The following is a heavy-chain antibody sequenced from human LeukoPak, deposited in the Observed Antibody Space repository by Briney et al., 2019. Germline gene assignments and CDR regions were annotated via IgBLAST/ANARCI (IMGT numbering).Heavy chain of an antibody. D-gene: IGHD6-19*01. CDR2: ISWDGGST. V-gene: IGHV3-43D*03. J-gene: IGHJ5*02. CDR3: ARDSSGWYHWFDP. CDR1: GFTFDDYA. Sequence: GGSLRLSCAASGFTFDDYAMHWVRQAPGKGLEWVSLISWDGGSTYYADSVKGRFTISRDNAKNSLYLQLNSLRAEDTAVYYCARDSSGWYHWFDPWGQGTLVTVSS.